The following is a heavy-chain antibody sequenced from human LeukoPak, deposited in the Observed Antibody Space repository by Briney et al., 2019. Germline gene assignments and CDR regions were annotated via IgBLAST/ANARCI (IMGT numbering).Heavy chain of an antibody. J-gene: IGHJ4*02. CDR2: ISSSSSTT. CDR3: ASTYYDILSPRYFDY. D-gene: IGHD3-9*01. V-gene: IGHV3-48*01. Sequence: GGSLRLSCAASGFTFSSYSMNWVRQAPGKGLEWVSYISSSSSTTYYADSVKGRFTISRDNAKNSLYLQMNSLRAEDTAVYYCASTYYDILSPRYFDYWGQGTLVTVSS. CDR1: GFTFSSYS.